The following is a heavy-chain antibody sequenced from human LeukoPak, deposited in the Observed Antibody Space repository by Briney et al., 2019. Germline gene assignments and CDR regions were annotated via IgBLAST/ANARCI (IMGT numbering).Heavy chain of an antibody. V-gene: IGHV1-46*01. CDR2: INPSGGTT. Sequence: ASVKVSCKASGYTFTSYYMHWVRQAPGQGLEWMGIINPSGGTTTYAQKFQGRVTMTRDMSTTTVYMELSSLRSEDTAVYYCAREYYYDSSGYYGGGDAFDIWGQGTMVTVSS. CDR3: AREYYYDSSGYYGGGDAFDI. CDR1: GYTFTSYY. J-gene: IGHJ3*02. D-gene: IGHD3-22*01.